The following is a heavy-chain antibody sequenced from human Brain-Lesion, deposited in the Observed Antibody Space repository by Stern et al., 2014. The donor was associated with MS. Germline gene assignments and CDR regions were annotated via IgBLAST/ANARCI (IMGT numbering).Heavy chain of an antibody. Sequence: EVQLVESGGGLVQPGGSLRLSWAASEFIFRNYWMSWVRQAPGKGLEWVANIKQDGGVKYYVDSVKGRFTISRDNAKSSLYLQMNSLRAEDTAVYYCARSQADIFEILLPGRYQYYYGMDVWGQGTTVTVSS. J-gene: IGHJ6*02. CDR2: IKQDGGVK. D-gene: IGHD2-15*01. CDR3: ARSQADIFEILLPGRYQYYYGMDV. CDR1: EFIFRNYW. V-gene: IGHV3-7*01.